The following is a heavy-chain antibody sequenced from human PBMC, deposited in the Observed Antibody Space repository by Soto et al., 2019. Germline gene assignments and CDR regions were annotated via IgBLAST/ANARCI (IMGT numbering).Heavy chain of an antibody. CDR1: GGTFSSYA. Sequence: GASVKVSCKASGGTFSSYAISWVRQAPGQGLEWMGGIIPIFGTANYAQKFQGRVTITADESTSTAYMELSSLRSEDTAVYYCARDSYGLGSYYIFKPYYYYGMDVWVQGTTVTVSS. CDR2: IIPIFGTA. CDR3: ARDSYGLGSYYIFKPYYYYGMDV. J-gene: IGHJ6*01. D-gene: IGHD3-10*01. V-gene: IGHV1-69*13.